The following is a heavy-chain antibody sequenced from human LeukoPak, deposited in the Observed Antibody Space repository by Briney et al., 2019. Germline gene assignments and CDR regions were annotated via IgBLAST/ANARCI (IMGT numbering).Heavy chain of an antibody. D-gene: IGHD3-16*02. CDR3: ARDPLYDYIWGSYRSPSVQYFDY. Sequence: ASVKVSCKASGYTFANYGISWVRQAPAQGLEWMGWIIDYNGNTNYAQKVQGRVTMTTDTSTSTAYMELTSLRSDDTAVYYCARDPLYDYIWGSYRSPSVQYFDYWGQGTLVTVSS. V-gene: IGHV1-18*01. CDR1: GYTFANYG. CDR2: IIDYNGNT. J-gene: IGHJ4*02.